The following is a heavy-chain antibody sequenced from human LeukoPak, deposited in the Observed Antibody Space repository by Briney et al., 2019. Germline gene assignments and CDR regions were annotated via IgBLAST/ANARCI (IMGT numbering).Heavy chain of an antibody. CDR3: ARGYNYCDSSGYYRPFDY. CDR2: ISAYNGNT. J-gene: IGHJ4*02. Sequence: ASVKVSCKASCYTFTSYGNSWVRQAPGQGLEWMGWISAYNGNTNYAQKLQGRVTMTTDTSTSTAYMELRSLRSDDTAVYYCARGYNYCDSSGYYRPFDYWGQGTLVTVSS. CDR1: CYTFTSYG. D-gene: IGHD3-22*01. V-gene: IGHV1-18*01.